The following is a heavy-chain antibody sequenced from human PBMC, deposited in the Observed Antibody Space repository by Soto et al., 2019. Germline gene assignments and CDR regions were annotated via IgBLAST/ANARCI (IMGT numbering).Heavy chain of an antibody. D-gene: IGHD2-15*01. Sequence: QVQLVQSGAEVKKPGASVKVSCKASGYTFSSYGISWVRQAPGQGLEWMGWISGYNGNTNYAQKLQGRVTVTTDKSTSTADMELRSLRSDDTAVYYCARDEYCSGGSCYSIVYFQHWGQGTLVTVSS. CDR3: ARDEYCSGGSCYSIVYFQH. CDR2: ISGYNGNT. V-gene: IGHV1-18*01. CDR1: GYTFSSYG. J-gene: IGHJ1*01.